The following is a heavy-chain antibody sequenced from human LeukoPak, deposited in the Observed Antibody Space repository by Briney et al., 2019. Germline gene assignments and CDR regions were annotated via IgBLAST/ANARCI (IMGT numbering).Heavy chain of an antibody. J-gene: IGHJ6*03. CDR2: IYYSGST. CDR3: ARTAAAGNGYYYYYMDV. Sequence: SETLSLTCTVSGGSISSYYWSWIRQPPGKGLEWIGYIYYSGSTNYNPSLKSRVTISVDTSKNQFSLKLSSVTAADTAVYYCARTAAAGNGYYYYYMDVWGKGTTVTISS. D-gene: IGHD6-13*01. V-gene: IGHV4-59*01. CDR1: GGSISSYY.